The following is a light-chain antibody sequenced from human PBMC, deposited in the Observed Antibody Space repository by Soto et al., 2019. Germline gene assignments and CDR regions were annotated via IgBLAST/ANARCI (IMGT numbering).Light chain of an antibody. J-gene: IGKJ1*01. V-gene: IGKV1-9*01. Sequence: DIQLTQSPSFLSASVGDRVIITCRASQAISSYSAWYQQKPGTAPKLLIYAASTLQSGVPSRFSGSGSGTEFTLTISSLQPEDFATYYCHQLNTYPRTFGQGTKVEIK. CDR3: HQLNTYPRT. CDR1: QAISSY. CDR2: AAS.